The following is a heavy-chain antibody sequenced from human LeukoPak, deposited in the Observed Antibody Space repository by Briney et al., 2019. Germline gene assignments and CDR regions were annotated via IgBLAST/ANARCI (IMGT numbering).Heavy chain of an antibody. CDR3: AKPVHSSSWTFDY. D-gene: IGHD3-22*01. CDR2: ISYDGSNK. CDR1: GFTFSDYG. V-gene: IGHV3-30*18. Sequence: GGSLRLSCAAPGFTFSDYGMHWVRQAPGKGLDWVSFISYDGSNKYYADSVKGRFTISRDNSNNTLYLQMNSLSTEDTAVYYCAKPVHSSSWTFDYWGQGTLVTVSS. J-gene: IGHJ4*02.